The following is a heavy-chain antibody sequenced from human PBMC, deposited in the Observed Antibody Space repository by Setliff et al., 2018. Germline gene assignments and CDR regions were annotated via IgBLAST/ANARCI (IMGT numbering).Heavy chain of an antibody. Sequence: ASVKVSCKASGYTFTSYGITWVRQAPGQGLEWMGWISPYSGESNYAQKFQDRLTVTADTSTKTTYMELRSLTSDDTAVYYCARDLGGTWKTYFDYWGQGTLVTVSS. D-gene: IGHD1-1*01. CDR3: ARDLGGTWKTYFDY. CDR2: ISPYSGES. V-gene: IGHV1-18*01. J-gene: IGHJ4*02. CDR1: GYTFTSYG.